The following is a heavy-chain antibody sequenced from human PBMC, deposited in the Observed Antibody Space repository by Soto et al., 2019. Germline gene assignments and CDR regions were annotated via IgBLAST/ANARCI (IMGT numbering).Heavy chain of an antibody. CDR2: ISYDGNYI. CDR1: GFTFSTYG. J-gene: IGHJ6*02. D-gene: IGHD5-12*01. V-gene: IGHV3-30*03. Sequence: GGSLRLSCAVSGFTFSTYGMHWVRQAPGKGLEWVAVISYDGNYIYYADSVKGRFTISRDNSKYTLYLQMNSLRGEDTAVYYCARGSKAGDGYNSVDYYYYGMDVWGQGTTVTVSS. CDR3: ARGSKAGDGYNSVDYYYYGMDV.